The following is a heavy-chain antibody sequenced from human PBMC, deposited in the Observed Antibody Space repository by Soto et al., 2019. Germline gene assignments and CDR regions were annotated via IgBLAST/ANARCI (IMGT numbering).Heavy chain of an antibody. V-gene: IGHV3-15*07. D-gene: IGHD6-13*01. J-gene: IGHJ6*02. CDR2: IKSKTDGGTT. CDR1: GFTFSNAW. CDR3: TTDPRAAAGYYYYYGMDF. Sequence: GGSLRLCCAASGFTFSNAWMNWVRQAPGKGMEWVGRIKSKTDGGTTDYAAPVKGRFTISRDDSKNTLYLQMNSLKTEDTAVYYCTTDPRAAAGYYYYYGMDFWGQRTTDTGSS.